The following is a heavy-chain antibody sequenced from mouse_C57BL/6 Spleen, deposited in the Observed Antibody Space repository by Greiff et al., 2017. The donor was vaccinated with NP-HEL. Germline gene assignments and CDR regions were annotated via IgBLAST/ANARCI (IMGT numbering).Heavy chain of an antibody. CDR1: GYTFTDYY. CDR2: INPNNGGT. CDR3: ARNYLYYVDY. Sequence: EVQLQQSGPELVKPGASVKISCKASGYTFTDYYMNWVKQSHGKSLEWIGDINPNNGGTSYNQKFKGKATLTVDKSSSTAYMELRSLTSEDSAVYYCARNYLYYVDYWGQGTTLTVSS. D-gene: IGHD1-1*02. V-gene: IGHV1-26*01. J-gene: IGHJ2*01.